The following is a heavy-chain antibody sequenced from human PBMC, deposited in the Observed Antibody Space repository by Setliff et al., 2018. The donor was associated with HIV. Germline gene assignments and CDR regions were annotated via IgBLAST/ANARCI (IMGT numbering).Heavy chain of an antibody. CDR1: GGSFSGYF. CDR3: ARGGRSTVTQWAWFDP. J-gene: IGHJ5*02. CDR2: FRHSGNT. Sequence: SETLSLTCAVYGGSFSGYFWSWIRQSPGKGLEWIGEFRHSGNTNINPSLTSRVTISGDTTKNQISLKLTSVTAADTAVYYCARGGRSTVTQWAWFDPWGQGTLVTVSS. D-gene: IGHD4-17*01. V-gene: IGHV4-34*01.